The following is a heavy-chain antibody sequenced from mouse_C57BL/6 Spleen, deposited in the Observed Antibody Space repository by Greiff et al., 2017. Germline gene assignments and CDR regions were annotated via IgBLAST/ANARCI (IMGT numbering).Heavy chain of an antibody. CDR1: GYTFTSYW. D-gene: IGHD1-1*01. Sequence: QVQLQHPGAELVRPGSSVKLSCKASGYTFTSYWMHWVKQRPIQGLEWIGNIDPSDSETHYNQKFKDKATLTVDKSSSTAYMQLSSLTSEDSAVYYCAREAIDYGSYFDYWGQGTTLTVSS. CDR2: IDPSDSET. V-gene: IGHV1-52*01. CDR3: AREAIDYGSYFDY. J-gene: IGHJ2*01.